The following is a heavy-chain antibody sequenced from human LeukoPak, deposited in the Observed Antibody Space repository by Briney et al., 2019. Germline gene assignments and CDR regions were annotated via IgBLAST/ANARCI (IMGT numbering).Heavy chain of an antibody. D-gene: IGHD5-24*01. CDR2: INAGNGNT. J-gene: IGHJ6*04. V-gene: IGHV1-3*01. Sequence: APLRSSCKAFGYPFTTIAMHWVPRAPGQGLEWWEWINAGNGNTKYSQKFQGRVTITRDTSASTAYMELSSLRSEDTAVYYCARGPDGNYYGMDVWGKGTTVTVSS. CDR3: ARGPDGNYYGMDV. CDR1: GYPFTTIA.